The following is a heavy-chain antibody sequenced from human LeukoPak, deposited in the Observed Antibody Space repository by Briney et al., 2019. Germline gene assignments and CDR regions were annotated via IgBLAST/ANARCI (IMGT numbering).Heavy chain of an antibody. Sequence: GGSLRLSCAASGFTFSSYSMNWVRQAPGKGLEWVSSISSSSSYIYYADSVKGRFTISRDNAKNSLYPQMNSLRAEDTAVYYCARDSGMTTVTTVDYWGQGTLVTVPS. CDR1: GFTFSSYS. D-gene: IGHD4-17*01. CDR2: ISSSSSYI. CDR3: ARDSGMTTVTTVDY. V-gene: IGHV3-21*01. J-gene: IGHJ4*02.